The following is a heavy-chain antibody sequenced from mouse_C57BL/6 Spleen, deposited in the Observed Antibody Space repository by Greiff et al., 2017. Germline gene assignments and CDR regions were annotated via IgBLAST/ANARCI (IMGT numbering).Heavy chain of an antibody. Sequence: EVKLMESGGGLVKPGGSLKLSCAASGFTFSDYGMHWVRQAPEKGLEWVAYISSGSSTIYYADTVKGRFTISRDNAKNTLFLQMTRLRSEDTAMYYCARKLNYDYNYYAMDYWGQGTSVTVSS. CDR1: GFTFSDYG. J-gene: IGHJ4*01. CDR2: ISSGSSTI. CDR3: ARKLNYDYNYYAMDY. D-gene: IGHD2-4*01. V-gene: IGHV5-17*01.